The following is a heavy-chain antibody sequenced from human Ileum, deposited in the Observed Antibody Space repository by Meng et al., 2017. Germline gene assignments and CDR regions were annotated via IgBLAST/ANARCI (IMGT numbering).Heavy chain of an antibody. CDR2: ICYSGNT. CDR1: GGSISSGSHC. V-gene: IGHV4-39*01. D-gene: IGHD7-27*01. J-gene: IGHJ4*02. CDR3: ARRTGEVDLLDY. Sequence: QVQLQESGPGLVKPSQTLSLTCTVSGGSISSGSHCCDWIRQPPGKGLEWIGSICYSGNTYYNPSLKSRVSMSVDTSKKQISLKLNSVTAADTAVYYCARRTGEVDLLDYWGQGTLVTVSS.